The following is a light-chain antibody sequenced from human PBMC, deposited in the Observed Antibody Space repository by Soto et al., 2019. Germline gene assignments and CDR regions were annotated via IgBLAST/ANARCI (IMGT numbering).Light chain of an antibody. CDR3: QQYGDSPPNT. Sequence: EIVLTQSPGTLSLSPGESATLSCRASQSVNSRFLAWYQHKPGQAPRLLIYATSTRATGIPDRFSGSASGTVFTLTINKLEPEDFAVYYFQQYGDSPPNTFEQGTNLEIK. CDR2: ATS. V-gene: IGKV3-20*01. J-gene: IGKJ2*01. CDR1: QSVNSRF.